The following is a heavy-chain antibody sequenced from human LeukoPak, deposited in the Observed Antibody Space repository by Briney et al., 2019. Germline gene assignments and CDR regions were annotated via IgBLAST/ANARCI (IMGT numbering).Heavy chain of an antibody. CDR3: ARDPRGDYGYY. D-gene: IGHD4-17*01. Sequence: PSETLSLTCTVPGDSITSSSYNWGWIRQSPGKGLEWIGSIYYGSGSTYYNPSLKSRITISIDTSKNQFSLKLSSVTAADTAVYYCARDPRGDYGYYWGQGTLVTVSS. CDR1: GDSITSSSYN. CDR2: IYYGSGST. V-gene: IGHV4-39*07. J-gene: IGHJ4*02.